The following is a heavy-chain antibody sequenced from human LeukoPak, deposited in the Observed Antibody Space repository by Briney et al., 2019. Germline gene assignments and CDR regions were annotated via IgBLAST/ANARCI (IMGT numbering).Heavy chain of an antibody. J-gene: IGHJ4*02. V-gene: IGHV3-23*01. CDR1: GFTFTSYA. CDR2: ISGSGGST. Sequence: GTLRLSCAASGFTFTSYAMSWVRQAPGKGLEWVSAISGSGGSTYYADSVKGRFTISRDNSKNTLYLQMNSLRAEDTAVYYCAIHGGPGYSGYDFDYWGQGTLVTVSS. CDR3: AIHGGPGYSGYDFDY. D-gene: IGHD5-12*01.